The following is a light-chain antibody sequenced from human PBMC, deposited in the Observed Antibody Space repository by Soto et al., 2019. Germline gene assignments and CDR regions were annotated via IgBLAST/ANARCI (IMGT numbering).Light chain of an antibody. CDR3: QLYNNWPFLLT. V-gene: IGKV3-11*01. CDR1: QSVNNH. Sequence: EIVLTQSPATVSLSPGERATLSCRASQSVNNHLAWYQQKPGQAPRRLIYEASNRATGIPARFSGSGSGTDFTLTLSSVEPEDFAVDYCQLYNNWPFLLTFGGGTKVEIK. CDR2: EAS. J-gene: IGKJ4*01.